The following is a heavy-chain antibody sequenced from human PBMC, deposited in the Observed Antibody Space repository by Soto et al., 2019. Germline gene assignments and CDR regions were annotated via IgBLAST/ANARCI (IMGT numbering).Heavy chain of an antibody. D-gene: IGHD3-16*02. CDR1: GFTFSSYA. J-gene: IGHJ4*02. V-gene: IGHV3-23*01. Sequence: GGSLRLSCAASGFTFSSYAMSWVRQAPGKGLEWVSAISGSGGSTYYADSVKGRFTISRDNSKNTLYLQMNSLRAEDTAVYYCAKESHLGDYVWGSYPNHFDYWGQGTLVTVSS. CDR3: AKESHLGDYVWGSYPNHFDY. CDR2: ISGSGGST.